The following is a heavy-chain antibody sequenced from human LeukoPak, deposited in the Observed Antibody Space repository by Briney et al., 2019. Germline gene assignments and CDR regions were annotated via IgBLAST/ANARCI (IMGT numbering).Heavy chain of an antibody. J-gene: IGHJ6*03. CDR1: GYTFTSYD. D-gene: IGHD6-19*01. V-gene: IGHV1-8*01. CDR2: MNPNSGNT. CDR3: ARAYSSGWYANYYYYMDV. Sequence: ASVKVSCKASGYTFTSYDINWVRQATGQGLEWMGWMNPNSGNTGYAQKFQGRVTMTRNTSISTAYMELSSLRSEDTAVYYCARAYSSGWYANYYYYMDVWGKGTTVTVSS.